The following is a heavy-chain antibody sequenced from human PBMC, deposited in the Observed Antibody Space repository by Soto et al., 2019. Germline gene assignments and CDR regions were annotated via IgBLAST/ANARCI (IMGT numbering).Heavy chain of an antibody. CDR3: ARDQAGGYCSSTSCPLG. Sequence: PGGSLRLSCAASGFTFSSYSMNWVRQAPGKGLEWVSYISSSSSTIYYADSVKGRFTISRDNAKNSLYLQMNSLRDEDTAVYYCARDQAGGYCSSTSCPLGWGQGTLVTVSS. J-gene: IGHJ4*02. CDR2: ISSSSSTI. V-gene: IGHV3-48*02. D-gene: IGHD2-2*01. CDR1: GFTFSSYS.